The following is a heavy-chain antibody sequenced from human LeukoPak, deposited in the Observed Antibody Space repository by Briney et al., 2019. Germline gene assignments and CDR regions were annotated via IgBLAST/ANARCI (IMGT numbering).Heavy chain of an antibody. D-gene: IGHD6-25*01. Sequence: GGSLRLSCAASGFTFSSYAMSWVRQAPGKGLEWVSAISGSGGSTYYADSVKGRFTISRDNSKNTLYLQMDSLRAEDTAVYYCAKDPDSSSGYFDYWGQGTLVTVSS. J-gene: IGHJ4*02. V-gene: IGHV3-23*01. CDR1: GFTFSSYA. CDR2: ISGSGGST. CDR3: AKDPDSSSGYFDY.